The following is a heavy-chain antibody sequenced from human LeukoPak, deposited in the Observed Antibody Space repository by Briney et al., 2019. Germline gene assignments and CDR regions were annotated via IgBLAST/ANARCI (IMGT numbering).Heavy chain of an antibody. J-gene: IGHJ4*02. CDR3: ARVDYGDYGRYFDY. V-gene: IGHV3-48*01. CDR2: ISSSSSTI. D-gene: IGHD4-17*01. Sequence: GGSLRLSCAASGFTFSSYSMNWVRQAPGKGLEWVSYISSSSSTIYYADSVKGRFTISRDNAKNSLHLQMNSLRAEDTAVYYCARVDYGDYGRYFDYWGQGTLVTVSS. CDR1: GFTFSSYS.